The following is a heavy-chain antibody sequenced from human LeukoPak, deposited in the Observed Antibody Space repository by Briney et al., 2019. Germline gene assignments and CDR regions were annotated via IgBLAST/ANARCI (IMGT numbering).Heavy chain of an antibody. V-gene: IGHV3-74*01. CDR2: INSDGSSA. Sequence: GGSRRLSCAASGFTFSSYWMHWVRQAPGKGLVWVSRINSDGSSASYADSVKGRFTISRDNAKNTLYLQMNSLRAEDTAVYYCARDPSRMYYFDYWGQGTLVTVSS. CDR3: ARDPSRMYYFDY. CDR1: GFTFSSYW. J-gene: IGHJ4*02.